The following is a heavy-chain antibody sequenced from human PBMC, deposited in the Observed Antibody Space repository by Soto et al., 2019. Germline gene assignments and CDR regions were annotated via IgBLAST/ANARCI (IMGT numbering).Heavy chain of an antibody. CDR3: AGGFGSFYYMDV. CDR1: GFTLSSYD. V-gene: IGHV3-13*01. Sequence: GGSLRLSCAASGFTLSSYDMHWVRQAPGRGLEWVSVIGTAGDTSYRGSVKGRFTISREKANNSLYLQMNSLLAGDTAVYYCAGGFGSFYYMDVWGKGTTVTVSS. J-gene: IGHJ6*03. CDR2: IGTAGDT. D-gene: IGHD3-10*01.